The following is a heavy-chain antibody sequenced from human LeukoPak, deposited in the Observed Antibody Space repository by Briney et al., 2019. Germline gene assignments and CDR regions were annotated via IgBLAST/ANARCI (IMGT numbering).Heavy chain of an antibody. CDR3: TTIKRGDIFGYFDF. Sequence: SETLSLTCTVSGGSISSHYWSWIRQPPGKGLEWIGYVFDSGRTKVNPSLKSRVTLSADTSKNQLSLRLSSVTAADTAMYYCTTIKRGDIFGYFDFWGQGILVTVSS. J-gene: IGHJ4*02. V-gene: IGHV4-59*11. CDR2: VFDSGRT. CDR1: GGSISSHY. D-gene: IGHD5-18*01.